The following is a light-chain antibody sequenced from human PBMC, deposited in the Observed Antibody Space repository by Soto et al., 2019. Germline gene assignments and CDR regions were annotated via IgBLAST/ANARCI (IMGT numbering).Light chain of an antibody. Sequence: QSALTQPASVSGSPGQSITISCTGTSSDVGAYNSVSWYQQHPGKAPKLIIYDVSTRPSGISDRFSGSKSGNTASLTISGLQAEYESDYYCSSYTTSVTYVFGTGTKLTVL. CDR3: SSYTTSVTYV. V-gene: IGLV2-14*01. J-gene: IGLJ1*01. CDR2: DVS. CDR1: SSDVGAYNS.